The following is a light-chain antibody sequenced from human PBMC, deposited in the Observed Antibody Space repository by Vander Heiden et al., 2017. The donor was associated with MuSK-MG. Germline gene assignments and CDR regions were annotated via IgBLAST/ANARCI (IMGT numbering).Light chain of an antibody. CDR3: QQYNNWPPLFT. CDR1: QSVSSN. V-gene: IGKV3-15*01. Sequence: EIVMTQSPATLSVSPGERATLSCRASQSVSSNLAWYQQKPGQATRLLIYGASTRATGVPARFSGSGSGTEFTLTISSLQSEDFAVYYCQQYNNWPPLFTFGPGTKVDI. J-gene: IGKJ3*01. CDR2: GAS.